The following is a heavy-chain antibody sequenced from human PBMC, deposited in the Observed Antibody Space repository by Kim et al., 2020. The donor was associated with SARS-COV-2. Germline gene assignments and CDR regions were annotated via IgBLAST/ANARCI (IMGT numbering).Heavy chain of an antibody. CDR2: IIPIFGTA. J-gene: IGHJ6*02. V-gene: IGHV1-69*13. D-gene: IGHD2-2*01. CDR1: GGTFSSYA. Sequence: SVKVSCKASGGTFSSYAISWVRQAPGQGLEWMGGIIPIFGTANYAQKFQGRVTITADESTSTAYMELSSLRSEDTAVYYCARDDPPGRSHIVVVPAANDYYYGMDVWGQGTTVTVSS. CDR3: ARDDPPGRSHIVVVPAANDYYYGMDV.